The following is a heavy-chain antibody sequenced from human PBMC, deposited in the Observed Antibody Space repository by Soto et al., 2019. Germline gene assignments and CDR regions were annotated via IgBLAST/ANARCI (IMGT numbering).Heavy chain of an antibody. Sequence: EEQVLESGGGLVQPGGSLRLSCAASGFTFSSYAMGWVRQFPGKGLEWVSLISGSGNNAYYADSVKGRFTISRDNSKNTLYLQMNSLRAEDTAVYYCAKVPRHCSGSTCYAGYFQHWCQGTLVTVSS. CDR2: ISGSGNNA. J-gene: IGHJ1*01. CDR1: GFTFSSYA. D-gene: IGHD2-15*01. V-gene: IGHV3-23*01. CDR3: AKVPRHCSGSTCYAGYFQH.